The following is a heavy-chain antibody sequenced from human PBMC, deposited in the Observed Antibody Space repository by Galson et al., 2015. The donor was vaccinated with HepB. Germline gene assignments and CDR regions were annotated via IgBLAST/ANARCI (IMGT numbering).Heavy chain of an antibody. D-gene: IGHD6-6*01. CDR2: ISYDGSNK. V-gene: IGHV3-30-3*01. CDR3: ARGDGAARYYYYMDV. CDR1: GFTFSSYA. Sequence: SLRLSCAASGFTFSSYAMHWVRQAPGKGLEWVAVISYDGSNKYYADSVKGRFTISRDNSKNTLYLQMNSLRAEDTAVYYCARGDGAARYYYYMDVWGKGTTVTVSS. J-gene: IGHJ6*03.